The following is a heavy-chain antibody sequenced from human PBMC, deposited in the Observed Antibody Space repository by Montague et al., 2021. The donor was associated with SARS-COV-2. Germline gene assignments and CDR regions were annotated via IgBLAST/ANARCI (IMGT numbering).Heavy chain of an antibody. CDR3: APLGFDSRSYYTPHNWFDP. CDR1: GISLSTSGVG. V-gene: IGHV2-5*02. Sequence: VKPTQTLTLTCTFSGISLSTSGVGVAWLRQPPGKALEWLALIYWDDDERYSPSMRSRLTITKDTSENQVVLGMTNMDPMDTATYYCAPLGFDSRSYYTPHNWFDPWGQGILVTVSS. J-gene: IGHJ5*02. CDR2: IYWDDDE. D-gene: IGHD3-10*01.